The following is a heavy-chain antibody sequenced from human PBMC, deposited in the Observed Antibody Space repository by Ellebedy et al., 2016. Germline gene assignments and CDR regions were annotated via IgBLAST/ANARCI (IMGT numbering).Heavy chain of an antibody. V-gene: IGHV3-9*01. Sequence: SLKISXATSGFTFAYYALHWVRQVPGKGLEWVSGISWNSAAIGYGEAVKGRFTISRDSAKNYLYLQMNSLRVEDTALYFCAKGTMDYLHHWGQGTLVTVSS. D-gene: IGHD3-10*01. CDR3: AKGTMDYLHH. CDR1: GFTFAYYA. CDR2: ISWNSAAI. J-gene: IGHJ4*02.